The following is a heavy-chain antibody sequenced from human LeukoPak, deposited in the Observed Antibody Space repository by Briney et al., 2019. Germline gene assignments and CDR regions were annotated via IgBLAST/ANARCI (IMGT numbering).Heavy chain of an antibody. CDR2: ISVSGDDI. Sequence: GGSLRLSCAASGFTFRTYEMNWVRQAPGKGLEWLSYISVSGDDIYYADSVRGRFTISRDNDKNSLYLQMHSLRAEDTAVYYCVRESLAFDLWGQGTLVTVSS. CDR1: GFTFRTYE. V-gene: IGHV3-48*03. D-gene: IGHD1-1*01. J-gene: IGHJ4*02. CDR3: VRESLAFDL.